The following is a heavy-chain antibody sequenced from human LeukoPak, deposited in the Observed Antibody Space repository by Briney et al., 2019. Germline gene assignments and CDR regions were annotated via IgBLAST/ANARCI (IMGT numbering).Heavy chain of an antibody. D-gene: IGHD5-12*01. CDR2: IRYDGSNK. V-gene: IGHV3-30*02. J-gene: IGHJ6*03. CDR3: AKGGGYEAQYYYYYLDV. CDR1: GFHFSTYG. Sequence: GGSLRLSCAASGFHFSTYGMHWVRQAPGKGLEWVAFIRYDGSNKYYADSVKGRFTISRDNSKNTLYLQMKSLRAEDTAVYYCAKGGGYEAQYYYYYLDVWGKGTTVTISS.